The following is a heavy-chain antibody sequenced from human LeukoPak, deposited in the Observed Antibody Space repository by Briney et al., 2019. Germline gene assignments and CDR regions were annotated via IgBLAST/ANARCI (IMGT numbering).Heavy chain of an antibody. CDR1: GYTFTCYY. J-gene: IGHJ3*02. Sequence: ASVKVSCKASGYTFTCYYMHWVRQAPCQGLEWMGCINPNWGGTNYAQKFQGRVTMTRDTSISTAYMELSRLRSDDTAVYYCARPPSYYDSSGYYGLDAFDIRGQGTMVTVSS. CDR2: INPNWGGT. V-gene: IGHV1-2*02. D-gene: IGHD3-22*01. CDR3: ARPPSYYDSSGYYGLDAFDI.